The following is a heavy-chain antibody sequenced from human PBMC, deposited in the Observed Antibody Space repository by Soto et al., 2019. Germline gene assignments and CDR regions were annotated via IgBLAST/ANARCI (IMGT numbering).Heavy chain of an antibody. Sequence: ASVKVSCKASGYTFTSYYMHWVRQAPGQGLEWMGIINSGSGSTSSAQKFQGRVSVTRDTSTSTVYMELFNLMSEDTAVYYCAFVKGYIVATQGAFDIWGQGTMVTVSS. CDR1: GYTFTSYY. V-gene: IGHV1-46*01. D-gene: IGHD5-12*01. CDR2: INSGSGST. CDR3: AFVKGYIVATQGAFDI. J-gene: IGHJ3*02.